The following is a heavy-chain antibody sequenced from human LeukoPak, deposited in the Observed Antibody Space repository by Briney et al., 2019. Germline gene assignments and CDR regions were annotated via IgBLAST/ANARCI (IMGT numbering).Heavy chain of an antibody. D-gene: IGHD4-17*01. J-gene: IGHJ4*02. CDR2: IYYSGST. CDR1: GGSISGSISSYY. Sequence: PSETLSLTCTVSGGSISGSISSYYWNWIRQPPGKGLEWIGYIYYSGSTNYNPSLKSRVTISVDTSKNQFSLKMTSVTAADMAVYYCARDLPPGDYFTFDYWGQGTLVTVSS. CDR3: ARDLPPGDYFTFDY. V-gene: IGHV4-61*01.